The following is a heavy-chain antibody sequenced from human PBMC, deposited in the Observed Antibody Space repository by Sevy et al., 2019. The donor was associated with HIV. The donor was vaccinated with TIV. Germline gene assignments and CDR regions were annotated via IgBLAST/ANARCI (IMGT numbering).Heavy chain of an antibody. J-gene: IGHJ6*02. CDR2: IYYSGST. CDR1: GGSISSGDYY. D-gene: IGHD2-2*01. V-gene: IGHV4-30-4*01. Sequence: SETLSLTCTVSGGSISSGDYYWSWIRQPPGKGLEWIGYIYYSGSTYYNPSLKSRVTISVDTSKNQFSLKLSSVTAADTAVYYYARGKAYCISTSCYYYYGMDVWGQGTTVTVSS. CDR3: ARGKAYCISTSCYYYYGMDV.